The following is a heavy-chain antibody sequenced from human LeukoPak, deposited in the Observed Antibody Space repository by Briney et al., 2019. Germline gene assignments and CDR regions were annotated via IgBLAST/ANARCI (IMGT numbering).Heavy chain of an antibody. D-gene: IGHD1-26*01. CDR1: VYTFTSYD. Sequence: ASVKVSCKASVYTFTSYDINWVRQATGQGLEWMGWMNPNSGNTGYAQKFQGRVIITMNPSISTAYMELSSLRSEDSAVYCGARGYSGSPQDFDYSGQGTLVTVSS. V-gene: IGHV1-8*03. J-gene: IGHJ4*02. CDR2: MNPNSGNT. CDR3: ARGYSGSPQDFDY.